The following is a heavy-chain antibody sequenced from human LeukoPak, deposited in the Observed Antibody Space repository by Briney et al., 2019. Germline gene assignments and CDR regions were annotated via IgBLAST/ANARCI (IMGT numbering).Heavy chain of an antibody. CDR2: ISSSGSTI. V-gene: IGHV3-11*01. Sequence: PGGSLRLSCAASGFTFSDYYMSWIRQAPGKGLEWVSYISSSGSTIYYADSVKGRFTISRDNAKNSLYLQMNSLRAEDTAVYYCARDKIYDFWSGHNFDYWGQGTLVTVSS. D-gene: IGHD3-3*01. CDR1: GFTFSDYY. CDR3: ARDKIYDFWSGHNFDY. J-gene: IGHJ4*02.